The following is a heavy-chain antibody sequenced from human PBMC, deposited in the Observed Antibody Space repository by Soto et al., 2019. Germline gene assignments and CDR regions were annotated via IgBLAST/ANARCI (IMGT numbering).Heavy chain of an antibody. CDR1: DDSISSDYY. V-gene: IGHV4-38-2*02. J-gene: IGHJ4*02. D-gene: IGHD6-25*01. Sequence: SETLSLTCAVSDDSISSDYYCWWMRQPRGEGVEWFGSMYHSGTTSYNPSLKSRVTMSVDTTKNEFSLQMITVTAADTAVYYFVRDHYRSDYKVSPYWGQGTLVTVSS. CDR3: VRDHYRSDYKVSPY. CDR2: MYHSGTT.